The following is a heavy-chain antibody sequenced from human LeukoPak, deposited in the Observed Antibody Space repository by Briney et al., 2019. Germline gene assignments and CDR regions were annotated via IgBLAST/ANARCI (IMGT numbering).Heavy chain of an antibody. CDR1: EYALTSYT. Sequence: GPSVHFSSQAFEYALTSYTMHWARPAPGQRLEWMGWINAGNGNTNYSEKFQGRVIITRDTSAGTAYMELSSLRSEDTAVYYCARDSGSDWWDHWGQGTLVTVSS. CDR3: ARDSGSDWWDH. V-gene: IGHV1-3*01. CDR2: INAGNGNT. D-gene: IGHD5-12*01. J-gene: IGHJ5*02.